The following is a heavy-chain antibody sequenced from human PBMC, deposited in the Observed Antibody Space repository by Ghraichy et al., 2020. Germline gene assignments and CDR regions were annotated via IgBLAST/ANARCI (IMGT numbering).Heavy chain of an antibody. V-gene: IGHV3-74*01. Sequence: GESLNISCAASGFTFSSYWMHWVRQAPGKGLVWVSRINSDGSSTSYADSVKGRFTISRDNAKNTLYLQMNSLRAEDTAVYYCAREGRITIFGVVIGNWFDPWGQGTLVTVSS. D-gene: IGHD3-3*01. CDR2: INSDGSST. CDR3: AREGRITIFGVVIGNWFDP. J-gene: IGHJ5*02. CDR1: GFTFSSYW.